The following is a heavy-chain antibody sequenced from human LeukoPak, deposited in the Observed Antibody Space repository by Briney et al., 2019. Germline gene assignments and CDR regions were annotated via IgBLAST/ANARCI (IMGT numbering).Heavy chain of an antibody. D-gene: IGHD3-9*01. CDR1: GFTFSSYG. CDR2: ISFDGRNK. J-gene: IGHJ6*01. V-gene: IGHV3-30-3*01. Sequence: GGSLRLSCAASGFTFSSYGMHWVSQAPGKWLEWGAVISFDGRNKYYADSVKGRFTISRDNSKNTLYLQMNSLRAEDTAVYYCARECGAAGYFDWLPPYYYGMDVWGQGTTVTVSS. CDR3: ARECGAAGYFDWLPPYYYGMDV.